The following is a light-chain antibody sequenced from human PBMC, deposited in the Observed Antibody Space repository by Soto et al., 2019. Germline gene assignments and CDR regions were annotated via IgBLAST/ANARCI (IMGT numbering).Light chain of an antibody. CDR3: RQRYSTRWT. CDR2: AAS. J-gene: IGKJ1*01. Sequence: DIQMTQSPSSLSASVGDRVTITCRASQSMSSYLNWYQQKPGQAPKLLIYAASSLHSGVPSRFSGSGSGTAFTLTISSLQPADFATYYCRQRYSTRWTFGQGTKVEIK. CDR1: QSMSSY. V-gene: IGKV1-39*01.